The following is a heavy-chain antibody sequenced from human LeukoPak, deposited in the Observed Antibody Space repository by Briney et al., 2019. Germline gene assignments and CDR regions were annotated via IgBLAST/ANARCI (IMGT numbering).Heavy chain of an antibody. CDR1: GYTFTGYY. D-gene: IGHD3-10*01. V-gene: IGHV1-2*06. CDR3: ARAYYYGSGSYSYYFDY. CDR2: INPNSGGT. J-gene: IGHJ4*02. Sequence: PEASVKVSCKASGYTFTGYYMHWVRQAPGQGLEWMGRINPNSGGTNYAQKFQGRVTMTRDTSISTAYMELSRLRSDDTAVYYCARAYYYGSGSYSYYFDYWGQGTLVTVSS.